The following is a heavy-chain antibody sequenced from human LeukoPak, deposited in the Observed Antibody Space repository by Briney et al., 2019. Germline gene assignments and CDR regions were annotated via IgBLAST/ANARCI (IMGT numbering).Heavy chain of an antibody. CDR1: GFTFSAYA. D-gene: IGHD4-17*01. CDR3: VRDPNGDYIGAFDM. J-gene: IGHJ3*02. CDR2: IRGSGTSE. V-gene: IGHV3-23*01. Sequence: GGSLRLSCTASGFTFSAYAMMWVRQAPGKGPEWVSAIRGSGTSEFYADSVKGRFRISRDNSKDTLFLQMNSLRAEDTAVYYCVRDPNGDYIGAFDMWGPGTMVTVSS.